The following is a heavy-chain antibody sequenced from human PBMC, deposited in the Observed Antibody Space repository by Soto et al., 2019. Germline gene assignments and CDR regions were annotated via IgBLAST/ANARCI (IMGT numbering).Heavy chain of an antibody. CDR2: FDPEDGET. CDR3: ATAPGYCSGGSCYSPYFDY. D-gene: IGHD2-15*01. CDR1: GYTLTELS. V-gene: IGHV1-24*01. Sequence: ASVKVSCKVSGYTLTELSMHWVRQAPGKGLEWMGGFDPEDGETIYAQKFQGRITMTEDTSTDTAYMELSSLRSEDTAVYYCATAPGYCSGGSCYSPYFDYWGQGTLVTVSS. J-gene: IGHJ4*02.